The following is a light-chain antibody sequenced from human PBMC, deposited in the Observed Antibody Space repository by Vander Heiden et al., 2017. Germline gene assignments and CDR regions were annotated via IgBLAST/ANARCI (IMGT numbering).Light chain of an antibody. J-gene: IGKJ1*01. Sequence: DIQMTQSPSTLSASVGDRVTITCRASQSISSWLAWYQQKPGKAPKLLIYRASGLESGVPSRCSGSGSETEFTLTISSLQPDDFATYYCQQYKSYPWTFGQGTKVEIK. CDR2: RAS. V-gene: IGKV1-5*03. CDR1: QSISSW. CDR3: QQYKSYPWT.